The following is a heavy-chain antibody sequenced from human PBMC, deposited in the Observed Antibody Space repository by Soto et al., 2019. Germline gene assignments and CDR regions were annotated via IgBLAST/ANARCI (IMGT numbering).Heavy chain of an antibody. J-gene: IGHJ4*02. CDR3: ARLVPPPWHYGSGTYMDY. CDR1: GGSISITTYY. D-gene: IGHD3-10*01. V-gene: IGHV4-39*01. Sequence: QLQLQESGPGLVKPSETLSLTCTVSGGSISITTYYWGWIRQPPGKGLEWIATIYYSGSTYYNPSLQSRVTLSVDTSENQFSLKLTSVTAADTAVYYCARLVPPPWHYGSGTYMDYWGQGSLVTVSS. CDR2: IYYSGST.